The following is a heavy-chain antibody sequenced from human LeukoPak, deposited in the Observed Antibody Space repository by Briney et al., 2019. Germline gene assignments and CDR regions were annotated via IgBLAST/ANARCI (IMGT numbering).Heavy chain of an antibody. Sequence: SETLSLTCAVYGGSFSGYYWSWIRQPPGKGLEWIGEINHSGSTNYNPSLKSRDTISVDTSKNQFSLKLSSVTAADTAVYYCARGGGSGWSYFDYWGQGTLVTVSS. CDR1: GGSFSGYY. V-gene: IGHV4-34*01. D-gene: IGHD6-19*01. CDR3: ARGGGSGWSYFDY. J-gene: IGHJ4*02. CDR2: INHSGST.